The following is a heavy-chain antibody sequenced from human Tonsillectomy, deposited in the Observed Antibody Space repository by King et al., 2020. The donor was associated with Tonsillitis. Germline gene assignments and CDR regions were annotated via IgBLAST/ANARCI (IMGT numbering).Heavy chain of an antibody. CDR3: ASRGIYCSGGSCLDS. J-gene: IGHJ4*02. CDR1: GFTVSTNY. D-gene: IGHD2-15*01. CDR2: IYSGGST. V-gene: IGHV3-53*04. Sequence: VQLVESGGGLVQPGGSLRLSCAASGFTVSTNYMSWVRQAPGKGLEWVSVIYSGGSTYYADSVKGRFTFSRHNSKNTLYLQMNSLRAEDTAVYYCASRGIYCSGGSCLDSWGQGTLVTVSS.